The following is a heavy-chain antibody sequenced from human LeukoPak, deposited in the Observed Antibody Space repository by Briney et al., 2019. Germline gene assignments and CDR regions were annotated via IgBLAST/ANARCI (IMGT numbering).Heavy chain of an antibody. CDR2: IYTSGTT. Sequence: SQTLSLTCTVSGGSISSGSYYWSWIRQPAGKGLEWIGRIYTSGTTNYNPSLKSRVTMSVDTSKNQFSLKLSSVTAADTAVYYWATSEGYWGQGTLVTVSS. J-gene: IGHJ4*02. CDR3: ATSEGY. V-gene: IGHV4-61*02. CDR1: GGSISSGSYY.